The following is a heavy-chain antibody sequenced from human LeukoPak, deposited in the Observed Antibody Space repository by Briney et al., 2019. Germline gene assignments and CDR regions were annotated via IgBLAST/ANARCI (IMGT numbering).Heavy chain of an antibody. J-gene: IGHJ4*02. CDR2: IWYDGSNK. CDR1: GFTFSSYG. V-gene: IGHV3-33*08. Sequence: GGSLRLSCAASGFTFSSYGMHWVRQAPGKGLEWVAVIWYDGSNKYYADSVKGRFTISRDISKNTLYLQMNSLRAEDTAVYYCARDGIWSGYTALDYWGQGTLVTVSS. D-gene: IGHD3-3*01. CDR3: ARDGIWSGYTALDY.